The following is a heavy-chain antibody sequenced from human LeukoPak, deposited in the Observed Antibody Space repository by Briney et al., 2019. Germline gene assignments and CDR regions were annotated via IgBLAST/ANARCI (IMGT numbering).Heavy chain of an antibody. D-gene: IGHD2-21*02. CDR2: INPNSGDT. J-gene: IGHJ4*02. V-gene: IGHV1-2*02. Sequence: ASVKVSCKASGYTFTAYYMHWLRQAPGQGLEWMGWINPNSGDTNYPQKFQGRVTMTRDTYTMTAYMELSSLKSDDTAVYYCASGGQVVTKLPYFDNWGQGTLVTVSS. CDR1: GYTFTAYY. CDR3: ASGGQVVTKLPYFDN.